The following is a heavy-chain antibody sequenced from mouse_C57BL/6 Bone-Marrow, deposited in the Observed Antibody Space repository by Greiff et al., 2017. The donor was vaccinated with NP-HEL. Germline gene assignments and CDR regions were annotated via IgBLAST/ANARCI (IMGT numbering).Heavy chain of an antibody. J-gene: IGHJ3*01. V-gene: IGHV2-9*01. D-gene: IGHD2-3*01. CDR3: ALEDGYFFAY. Sequence: QVQLQQSGPGLVAPSQSLSITCTVSGFSLTSYGVDWVRQPPGKGLEWLGVIWGGGSTNYNSALMSRLSISKDNSTSQVFLLLLSLHTASSSLFFCALEDGYFFAYWGKGTLGTVSA. CDR1: GFSLTSYG. CDR2: IWGGGST.